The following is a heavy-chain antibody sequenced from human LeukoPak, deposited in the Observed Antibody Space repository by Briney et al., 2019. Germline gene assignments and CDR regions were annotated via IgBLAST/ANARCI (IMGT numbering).Heavy chain of an antibody. CDR2: ISYDGSNK. V-gene: IGHV3-30-3*01. D-gene: IGHD3-16*01. Sequence: GGSLRLSCAASGFTFSSYAMHWVRQAPGMGLEWVAVISYDGSNKYYADSVKGRLTISRDNSKNTLYLQMNSLRVEDTAVYYCARDLPGGGDWGQGTLVTVSS. J-gene: IGHJ4*02. CDR3: ARDLPGGGD. CDR1: GFTFSSYA.